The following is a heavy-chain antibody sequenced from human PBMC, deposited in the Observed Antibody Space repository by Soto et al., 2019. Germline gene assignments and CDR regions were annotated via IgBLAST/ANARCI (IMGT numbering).Heavy chain of an antibody. V-gene: IGHV1-2*04. J-gene: IGHJ5*02. CDR2: IKTNSGAT. Sequence: ASVKVSCKASGYTFTGYHIHWVRQAPGQGLEWMGWIKTNSGATNYAQNFQGWVTMTRDTSTNTAYVQLSRLTSDDTAVYYCARWVGASNWFDPWGKGTLVTVS. CDR3: ARWVGASNWFDP. CDR1: GYTFTGYH. D-gene: IGHD1-26*01.